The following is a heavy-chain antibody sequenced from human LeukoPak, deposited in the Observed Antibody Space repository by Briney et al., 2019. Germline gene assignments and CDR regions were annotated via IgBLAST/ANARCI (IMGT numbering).Heavy chain of an antibody. CDR3: VSFYETY. V-gene: IGHV3-74*01. J-gene: IGHJ4*02. CDR2: INSDGSWT. Sequence: SGGSLRLSCAASGNYWMHWVRQAPGKGLVWVSHINSDGSWTSYADSVKGRFTISKDNPKNTVYLQMNNLRAEDTAVYYCVSFYETYWGRGTLVTVSS. CDR1: GNYW. D-gene: IGHD2-2*01.